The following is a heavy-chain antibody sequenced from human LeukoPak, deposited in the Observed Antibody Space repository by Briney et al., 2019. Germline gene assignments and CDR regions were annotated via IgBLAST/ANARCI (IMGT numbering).Heavy chain of an antibody. CDR1: GYTFPSYG. Sequence: GASVKVSCKASGYTFPSYGISWVRQAPGQGLEWMGWISAYNGNTNYAQKFQGRVTLTRDTSITTAYMELTSLRSDDTAFYYCARAPMGAAPLYWGQGTLVTVSS. CDR3: ARAPMGAAPLY. V-gene: IGHV1-18*01. D-gene: IGHD6-6*01. CDR2: ISAYNGNT. J-gene: IGHJ4*02.